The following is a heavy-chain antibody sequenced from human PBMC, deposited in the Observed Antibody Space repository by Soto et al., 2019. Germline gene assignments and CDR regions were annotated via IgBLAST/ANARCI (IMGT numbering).Heavy chain of an antibody. CDR3: AKGIVGPTWYDH. D-gene: IGHD1-26*01. CDR2: ISGSGSGGIT. V-gene: IGHV3-23*01. Sequence: PVGSLRLSCSASGFIFSSYAMSWVRQAPGKGLEWVSTISGSGSGGITYYANSVRGRFTISRDNSKNTLYLQMNSLRAEDTAVYYCAKGIVGPTWYDHWGQGTLVTVSS. J-gene: IGHJ4*02. CDR1: GFIFSSYA.